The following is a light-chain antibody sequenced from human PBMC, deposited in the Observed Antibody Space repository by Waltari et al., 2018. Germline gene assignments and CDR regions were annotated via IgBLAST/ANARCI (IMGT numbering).Light chain of an antibody. CDR1: SSDVGGYNY. CDR2: DVG. CDR3: NSYTSSNTWV. J-gene: IGLJ3*02. Sequence: QSALTQPASVSGSPGQSITISCTGTSSDVGGYNYVSWYQQHPGRAPKLLIYDVGNRPSGISHRFSGSKSGSTASLTISGLQAEDEANYYCNSYTSSNTWVFGGGTKLTVL. V-gene: IGLV2-14*03.